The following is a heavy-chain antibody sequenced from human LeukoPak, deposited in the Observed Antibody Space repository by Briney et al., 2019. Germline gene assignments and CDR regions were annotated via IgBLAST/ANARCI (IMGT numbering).Heavy chain of an antibody. CDR3: STEDKYCSGANCGKY. CDR2: ISGYNGKT. D-gene: IGHD2-15*01. Sequence: ASVKVSCKASGYTFTNYGISWVRQAPGQGLEWMGWISGYNGKTNYAVKLPGRVTVTTDISTSTAYMELSSLRSDDTAVYYCSTEDKYCSGANCGKYWGQGTLVTVSS. CDR1: GYTFTNYG. V-gene: IGHV1-18*01. J-gene: IGHJ4*02.